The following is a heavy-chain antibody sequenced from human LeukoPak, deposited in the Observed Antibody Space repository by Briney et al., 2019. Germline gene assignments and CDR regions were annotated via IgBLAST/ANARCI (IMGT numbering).Heavy chain of an antibody. D-gene: IGHD3-22*01. CDR2: ISYDGSDK. V-gene: IGHV3-30*18. CDR3: AKDRDRYYDSSSHFDY. CDR1: RFTFSSYG. Sequence: GGSLRLSCAASRFTFSSYGMHWVRQAPGKGLEWVSLISYDGSDKYYADSVKGRFTISRDNSKNTLYLQMNSLRPEDTAVYYCAKDRDRYYDSSSHFDYWGQGTLVTVSS. J-gene: IGHJ4*02.